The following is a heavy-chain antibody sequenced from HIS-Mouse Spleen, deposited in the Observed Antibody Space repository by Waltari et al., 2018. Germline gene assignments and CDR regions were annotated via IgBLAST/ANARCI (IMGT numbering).Heavy chain of an antibody. Sequence: QVQLQESGPGLVKPSETLSLTCTVPGGSISSYYWTWLRQPAGKGLEVIGGFYHIGRTYTSGGTNYNPSLKSRVTMSVDTSKNQFSLKLSSVTAADTAVYYCARDFHDFWSGYYGGDKKHDAFDIWGQGTMVTVSS. CDR1: GGSISSYY. D-gene: IGHD3-3*01. J-gene: IGHJ3*02. CDR3: ARDFHDFWSGYYGGDKKHDAFDI. V-gene: IGHV4-4*07. CDR2: TYTSGGT.